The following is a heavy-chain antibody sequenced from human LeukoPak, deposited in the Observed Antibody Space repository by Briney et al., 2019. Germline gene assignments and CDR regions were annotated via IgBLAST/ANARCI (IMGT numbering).Heavy chain of an antibody. CDR1: GYTFTSYG. CDR3: ARRGYVDTAMGKGYYFDY. V-gene: IGHV1-18*01. D-gene: IGHD5-18*01. CDR2: ISAYNGNT. J-gene: IGHJ4*02. Sequence: ASVKVSCKASGYTFTSYGISWVRQAPGQGLEWMGWISAYNGNTNYAQKLQGRVTMTTDTSTSTAYMELRSLRSVDTAVYYCARRGYVDTAMGKGYYFDYWGQGTLVTVSS.